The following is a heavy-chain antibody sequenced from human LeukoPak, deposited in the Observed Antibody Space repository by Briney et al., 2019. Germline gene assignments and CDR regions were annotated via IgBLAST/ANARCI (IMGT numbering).Heavy chain of an antibody. D-gene: IGHD3-9*01. V-gene: IGHV3-53*01. Sequence: PGGSLRLSCAASGFTVSSNYMSWVRQAPGKGLEWVSVIYSSGSTYYTDSVKGRFTISRDNSKNTLYLQMNSLRAEDTAVYFCARVRYFDWLFKDWGQGTLATVSS. CDR3: ARVRYFDWLFKD. CDR1: GFTVSSNY. CDR2: IYSSGST. J-gene: IGHJ4*02.